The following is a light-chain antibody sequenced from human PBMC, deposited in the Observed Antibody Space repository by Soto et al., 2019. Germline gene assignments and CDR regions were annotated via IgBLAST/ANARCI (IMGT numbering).Light chain of an antibody. CDR2: DAS. J-gene: IGKJ1*01. CDR3: QQYHSYWT. CDR1: QNIRSR. Sequence: DFQMTQSPSTLSASVGDRVTITCRASQNIRSRLAWFQQKPGKAPKLLIYDASSLESGVPQRFSGSGSGTEFTLTISMLQTDDFSNYYCQQYHSYWTFGQGTKVE. V-gene: IGKV1-5*01.